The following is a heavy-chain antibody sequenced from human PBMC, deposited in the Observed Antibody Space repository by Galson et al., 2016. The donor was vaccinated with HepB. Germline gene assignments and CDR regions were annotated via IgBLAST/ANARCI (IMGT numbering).Heavy chain of an antibody. CDR2: INPNTGDT. CDR1: GYTFTDYY. Sequence: SVKVSCKASGYTFTDYYMHWVRQAPGQGLEWMGWINPNTGDTNFAQKFQGWVTMIRDTSMRTAYLELSRLRSDDTAVYYRPRGRYIPSGSHNWFDPWGQGTLVTVPS. D-gene: IGHD3-10*01. V-gene: IGHV1-2*04. J-gene: IGHJ5*02. CDR3: PRGRYIPSGSHNWFDP.